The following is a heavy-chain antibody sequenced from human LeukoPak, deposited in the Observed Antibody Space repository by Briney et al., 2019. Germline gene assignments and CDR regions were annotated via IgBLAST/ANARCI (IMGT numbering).Heavy chain of an antibody. CDR3: ARDSTMTTVTFVDY. D-gene: IGHD4-17*01. CDR2: ISYDGSNK. J-gene: IGHJ4*02. Sequence: GGSLRLSCAASGFTFSSYAMHWVRQAPGKGLEWVAVISYDGSNKYYADSVKGRFTISRDNSKNTLYLQTNSLRAEDTAVYYCARDSTMTTVTFVDYWGQGTLVTVSS. CDR1: GFTFSSYA. V-gene: IGHV3-30*04.